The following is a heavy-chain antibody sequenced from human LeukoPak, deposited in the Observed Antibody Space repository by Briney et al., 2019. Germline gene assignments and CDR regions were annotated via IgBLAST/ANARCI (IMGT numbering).Heavy chain of an antibody. V-gene: IGHV3-23*01. CDR2: ISGSGGST. CDR1: GFTFSSYA. CDR3: VTTQTFDY. J-gene: IGHJ4*02. Sequence: GGSLRLSCAASGFTFSSYAMSWVRQAPGKGLEWVSVISGSGGSTYYADSVKGRFTISRDNSKNTLYLQMNSLRAADTAVYFCVTTQTFDYWGQGTLVTVSS.